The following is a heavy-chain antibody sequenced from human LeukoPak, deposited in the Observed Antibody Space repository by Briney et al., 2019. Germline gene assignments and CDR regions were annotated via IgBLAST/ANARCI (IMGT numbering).Heavy chain of an antibody. Sequence: GRSLRLSCGASGFTFSSYGMHWVRQAPGKGLEWVSAISGSGGSTYYADSVKGRFTISRDNSKNTLYLQMNSLRAEDTAVYYCAKGDQLLYLAAFDIWGQGTMVTVSS. CDR1: GFTFSSYG. CDR3: AKGDQLLYLAAFDI. V-gene: IGHV3-23*01. CDR2: ISGSGGST. J-gene: IGHJ3*02. D-gene: IGHD2-2*02.